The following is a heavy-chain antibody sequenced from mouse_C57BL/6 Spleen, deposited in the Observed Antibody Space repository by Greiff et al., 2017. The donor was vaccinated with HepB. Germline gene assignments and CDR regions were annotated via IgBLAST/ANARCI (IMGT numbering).Heavy chain of an antibody. V-gene: IGHV1-59*01. CDR3: ARSGVYWYFDV. CDR1: GYTFTSYW. D-gene: IGHD3-1*01. J-gene: IGHJ1*03. Sequence: QVQLKQPGAELVRPGTSVKLSCKASGYTFTSYWMHWVKQRPGQGLEWIGVIDPSDSYTNYNQKFKGKATLTVDTSSSTAYMQLSSLTSEDSAVYYCARSGVYWYFDVWGTGTTVTVSS. CDR2: IDPSDSYT.